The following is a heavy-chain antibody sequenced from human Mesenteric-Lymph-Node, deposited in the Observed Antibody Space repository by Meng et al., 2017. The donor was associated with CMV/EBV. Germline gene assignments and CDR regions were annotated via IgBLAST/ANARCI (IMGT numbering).Heavy chain of an antibody. D-gene: IGHD6-6*01. CDR1: GYTFTGYY. CDR2: INPSGGST. V-gene: IGHV1-46*01. J-gene: IGHJ4*02. CDR3: ARKGPRPALDY. Sequence: ASVKVSCKASGYTFTGYYMHWVRQAPGQGLEWMGLINPSGGSTSYAQKFQGRITMTRDTSTSTVYMELSSLRSEDTAMYYCARKGPRPALDYWGQGTLVTVSS.